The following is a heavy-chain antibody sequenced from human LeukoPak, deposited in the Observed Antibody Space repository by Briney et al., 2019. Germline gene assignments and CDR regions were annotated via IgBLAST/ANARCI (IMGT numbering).Heavy chain of an antibody. J-gene: IGHJ2*01. CDR3: AKTLRESSGREYFDL. CDR2: VSGSGGST. V-gene: IGHV3-23*01. CDR1: RFTFSTYA. D-gene: IGHD6-19*01. Sequence: PGGSLRLSCAVSRFTFSTYAMSWVRQAPGKGLEWVSGVSGSGGSTYYADSVKGRFTISRDNSKNTLYLQLNSLRVEDTAEYYCAKTLRESSGREYFDLWGRGTLVTVSS.